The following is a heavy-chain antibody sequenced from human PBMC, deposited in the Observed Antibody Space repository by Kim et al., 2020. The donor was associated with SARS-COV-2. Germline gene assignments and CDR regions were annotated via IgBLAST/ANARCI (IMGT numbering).Heavy chain of an antibody. CDR3: ASLRLDSSGYYYYYYGMDV. Sequence: GGSLRLSCAASGFTFSSYWMHWVRQAPGKGLVWVSRINSDGSSTSYADSVKGRFTISRDNAKNTLYLQMNSLRAEDTAVYYCASLRLDSSGYYYYYYGMDVWGQGTTVTVSS. CDR2: INSDGSST. CDR1: GFTFSSYW. J-gene: IGHJ6*02. V-gene: IGHV3-74*01. D-gene: IGHD3-22*01.